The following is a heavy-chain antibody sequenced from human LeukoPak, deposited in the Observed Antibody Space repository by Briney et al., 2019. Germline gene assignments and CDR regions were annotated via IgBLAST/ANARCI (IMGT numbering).Heavy chain of an antibody. CDR3: AKDRIVGATKADY. J-gene: IGHJ4*02. CDR2: IRYDGSNK. Sequence: GGSLRLSCAASGFTFSTYGMHWVRQAPGRGLEWVAFIRYDGSNKYYADSVKGRFTISRDNSKNTLYLQVNSLRAEDTAVYYCAKDRIVGATKADYWGQGTLVTVSS. CDR1: GFTFSTYG. V-gene: IGHV3-30*02. D-gene: IGHD1-26*01.